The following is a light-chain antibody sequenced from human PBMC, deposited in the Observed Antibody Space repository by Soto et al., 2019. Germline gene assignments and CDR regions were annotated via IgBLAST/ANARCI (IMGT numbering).Light chain of an antibody. CDR1: QTVSNF. CDR3: QQRYNWPLT. V-gene: IGKV3-11*01. CDR2: DAS. Sequence: EIVLTQSPSTLYLSPGELDTLYCRGSQTVSNFLAWYQQKPGQAPRLLIYDASKRATGIPARFSGSGSGTDFTLTISSLEPEDFAVYYCQQRYNWPLTFGGGTKVDIK. J-gene: IGKJ4*01.